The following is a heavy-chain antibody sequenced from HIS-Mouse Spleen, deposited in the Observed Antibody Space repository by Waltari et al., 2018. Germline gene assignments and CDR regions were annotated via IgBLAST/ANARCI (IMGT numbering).Heavy chain of an antibody. CDR3: AREIPYSSSWYDWYFDL. CDR2: IYYSGST. J-gene: IGHJ2*01. CDR1: GGSISSSSYY. D-gene: IGHD6-13*01. Sequence: QLQLQESGPGLVKPSETLSLTCTASGGSISSSSYYWGWIRQPPGKGLEWIGGIYYSGSTYYNPSLKSRVTISVDTSKNQFSLKLSSVTAADTAVYYCAREIPYSSSWYDWYFDLWGRGTLVTVSS. V-gene: IGHV4-39*07.